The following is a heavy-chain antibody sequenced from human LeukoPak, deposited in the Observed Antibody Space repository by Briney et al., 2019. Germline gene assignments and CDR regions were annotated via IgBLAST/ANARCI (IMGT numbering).Heavy chain of an antibody. J-gene: IGHJ4*02. CDR2: IKSKTDGGTT. Sequence: GGSLRLSCAASGVTVSNAWMSWVRQAPGKGLEGVGRIKSKTDGGTTDYAAPVKGRFTISRDDSENALHLQMNSLKTEDTAVYYCTTLESYDSSGYYLDYWGQGTLVTVSS. CDR1: GVTVSNAW. CDR3: TTLESYDSSGYYLDY. D-gene: IGHD3-22*01. V-gene: IGHV3-15*01.